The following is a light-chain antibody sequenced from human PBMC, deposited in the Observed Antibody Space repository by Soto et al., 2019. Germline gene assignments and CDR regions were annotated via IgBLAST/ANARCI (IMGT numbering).Light chain of an antibody. Sequence: QPVLTQPPSASGSPGQSVTISCTGTSSDVGGYNYVSWYQQYPGKAPKLMIYEVSKRPSGVPDRFSGSKSGYTASLIVSGLQAEDEADYYCSSYAGSNDLGVLFGGGTKLTVL. J-gene: IGLJ2*01. CDR2: EVS. CDR3: SSYAGSNDLGVL. CDR1: SSDVGGYNY. V-gene: IGLV2-8*01.